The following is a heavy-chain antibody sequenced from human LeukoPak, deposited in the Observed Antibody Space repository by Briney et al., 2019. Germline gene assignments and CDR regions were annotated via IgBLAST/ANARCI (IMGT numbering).Heavy chain of an antibody. CDR1: GLTFSTYG. V-gene: IGHV3-33*01. D-gene: IGHD6-25*01. Sequence: SGGSLRLSCAASGLTFSTYGMHWVRQSPGKGLEWVAVIWYDGSKTHYRDSVKGRFTISRDNSKNTLYLEMNSLRAEDTAVYYCARDTAQRAFDIWGQGTMVTVSS. CDR3: ARDTAQRAFDI. CDR2: IWYDGSKT. J-gene: IGHJ3*02.